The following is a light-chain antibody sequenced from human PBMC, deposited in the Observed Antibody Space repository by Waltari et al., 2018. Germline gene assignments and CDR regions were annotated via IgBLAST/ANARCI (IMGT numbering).Light chain of an antibody. CDR2: SNP. V-gene: IGLV1-44*01. CDR3: AAWDDSLTGYV. Sequence: QSVLTQSPSASGTPGQRVTISCPGSSSNVGRHSVAWYQKLPGPAPKLLIFSNPQRPSGVPDRFSGSKSGTSASLAISGLQSEDEAEYFCAAWDDSLTGYVFGTGTKVTVL. J-gene: IGLJ1*01. CDR1: SSNVGRHS.